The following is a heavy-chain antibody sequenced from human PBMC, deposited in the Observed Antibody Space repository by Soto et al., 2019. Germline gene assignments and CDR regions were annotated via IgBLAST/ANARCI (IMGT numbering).Heavy chain of an antibody. J-gene: IGHJ4*02. CDR2: INAYNGNT. CDR3: ARVTGYLFDY. CDR1: GYTFTSYA. D-gene: IGHD3-9*01. Sequence: ASGKVSCKASGYTFTSYAMHWVRQAPGQRLEWMGWINAYNGNTNYAQKLQGRVTMTTDTSTSTAYMELRSLRSDDTAVYYCARVTGYLFDYWGQGTLVTVSS. V-gene: IGHV1-18*01.